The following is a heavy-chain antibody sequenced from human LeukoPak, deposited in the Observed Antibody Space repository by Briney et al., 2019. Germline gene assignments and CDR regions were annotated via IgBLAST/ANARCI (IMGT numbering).Heavy chain of an antibody. D-gene: IGHD2-2*01. CDR2: SSRSSDYK. CDR3: AGPTCLRGAYCSTNF. J-gene: IGHJ4*02. CDR1: GFAFGHYH. V-gene: IGHV3-11*03. Sequence: GGSLTLSCAASGFAFGHYHMRWIRQAPGKGREGVSYSSRSSDYKDFADSVKGRFTVSRDNAKNSMDLQMSSLRAEDTAVYYCAGPTCLRGAYCSTNFWGQGTLVTVSS.